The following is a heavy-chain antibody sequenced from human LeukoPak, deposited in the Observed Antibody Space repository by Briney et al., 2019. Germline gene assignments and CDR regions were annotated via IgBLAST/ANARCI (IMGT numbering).Heavy chain of an antibody. D-gene: IGHD3-22*01. Sequence: KTGGSLRLSCAASGFTFSSYSMNWVRQAPGKGLGWVSSISSSSSYIYYADSVKGRFTISRDNAKNSLYLQMNSLRAEDTAVYYCARVRYYDSSGYYTYDYWGQGTLVTVSS. CDR1: GFTFSSYS. CDR3: ARVRYYDSSGYYTYDY. V-gene: IGHV3-21*01. J-gene: IGHJ4*02. CDR2: ISSSSSYI.